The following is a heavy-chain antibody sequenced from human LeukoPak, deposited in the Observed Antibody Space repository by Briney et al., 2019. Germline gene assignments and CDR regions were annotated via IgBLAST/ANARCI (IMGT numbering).Heavy chain of an antibody. D-gene: IGHD6-6*01. CDR3: AKALIAAQRSYYYYGMDV. CDR1: GFTFSSYA. CDR2: ISGGGVTT. Sequence: GGSLRLSCAASGFTFSSYAMTWVRQAPGKGLEWVSSISGGGVTTYYADSVKGRFTISRDNSKNTLYLQMNSLGAEDTAVYYCAKALIAAQRSYYYYGMDVWGQGTTVTVSS. V-gene: IGHV3-23*01. J-gene: IGHJ6*02.